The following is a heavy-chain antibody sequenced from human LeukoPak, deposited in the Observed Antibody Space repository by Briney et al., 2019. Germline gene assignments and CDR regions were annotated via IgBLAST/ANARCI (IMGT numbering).Heavy chain of an antibody. J-gene: IGHJ4*02. V-gene: IGHV3-73*01. Sequence: GGSLRLSCAASGFTFSGSAIHWVRQAAGKGLEGVGRIRSRANNYATAYAASVKGRFTISGDDSNKTAFLQMSSLRTEDTAVYYCTVSHDYGDHWGQGTLVTVSS. CDR3: TVSHDYGDH. D-gene: IGHD4-17*01. CDR2: IRSRANNYAT. CDR1: GFTFSGSA.